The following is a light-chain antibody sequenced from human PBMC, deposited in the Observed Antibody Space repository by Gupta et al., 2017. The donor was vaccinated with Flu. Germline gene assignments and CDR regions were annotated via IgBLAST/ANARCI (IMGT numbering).Light chain of an antibody. J-gene: IGKJ3*01. CDR1: ENVKNF. V-gene: IGKV3-11*02. CDR2: DTS. Sequence: MVLTQSPATLSLSPGERATLSCRASENVKNFSGWYQQKPGQPPRLLIYDTSNRATGIPPRFSASGSGRDFTLTISSLELKDFPVYYCQRRNSFPLTFGHGTKVDIK. CDR3: QRRNSFPLT.